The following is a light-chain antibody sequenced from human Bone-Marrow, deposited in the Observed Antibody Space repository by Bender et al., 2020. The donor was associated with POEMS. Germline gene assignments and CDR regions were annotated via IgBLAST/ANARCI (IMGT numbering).Light chain of an antibody. CDR1: STDVGGYNY. Sequence: QSALTQPASVSGSPGQSITISCTGTSTDVGGYNYVSWYQQHPGKVPKLMIHDVSKRPSGVPDRFSGSKSGTSASLAITGLQAEDEGDYYCQSYDNSLGGWVFGGGTKLTVL. J-gene: IGLJ3*02. V-gene: IGLV2-14*01. CDR3: QSYDNSLGGWV. CDR2: DVS.